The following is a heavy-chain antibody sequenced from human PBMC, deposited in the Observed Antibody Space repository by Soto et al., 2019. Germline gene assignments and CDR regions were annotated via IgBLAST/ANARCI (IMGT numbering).Heavy chain of an antibody. CDR3: ARRLGSLPTANLDL. CDR2: LSSSSRFT. CDR1: GFPFGDYY. J-gene: IGHJ2*01. V-gene: IGHV3-11*06. D-gene: IGHD1-1*01. Sequence: GGSLRLSCEASGFPFGDYYMSWIRQSPERGLEGLSFLSSSSRFTKYADSVRGGFTISRDNAKNALYLQMNSLRDEDMAVYYCARRLGSLPTANLDLWGRGTLVTVSS.